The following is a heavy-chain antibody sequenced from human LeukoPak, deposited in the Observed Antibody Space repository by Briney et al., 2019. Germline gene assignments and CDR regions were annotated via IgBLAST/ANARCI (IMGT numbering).Heavy chain of an antibody. Sequence: GGSLRLSCAASGFTFSNYAMSWVRQAPGRGLEWVSAISGSASSTYHADSVKGRFTISRDNSKNTLYLQMNSLRADDTAVYYCAKGSLEVSAANFFDDWGQGTLVTVSS. CDR3: AKGSLEVSAANFFDD. CDR1: GFTFSNYA. J-gene: IGHJ4*02. D-gene: IGHD2-2*01. CDR2: ISGSASST. V-gene: IGHV3-23*01.